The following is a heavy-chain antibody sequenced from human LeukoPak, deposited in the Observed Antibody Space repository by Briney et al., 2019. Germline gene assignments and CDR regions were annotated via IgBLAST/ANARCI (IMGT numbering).Heavy chain of an antibody. CDR3: ARVSGLNNFDS. D-gene: IGHD1/OR15-1a*01. V-gene: IGHV4-34*01. J-gene: IGHJ4*02. CDR1: GGSFSGYY. CDR2: INHSGST. Sequence: SETLSLTCAVYGGSFSGYYWSWIRQPPGKGLEWIGEINHSGSTNYNSSLKSRVTISLDTSKRQFSLKLTSVTAADTAVYYCARVSGLNNFDSWGQGTLVTVSS.